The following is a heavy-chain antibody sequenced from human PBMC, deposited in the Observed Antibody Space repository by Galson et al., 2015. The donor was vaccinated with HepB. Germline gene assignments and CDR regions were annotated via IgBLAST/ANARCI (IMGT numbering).Heavy chain of an antibody. CDR1: GFTFNNYW. CDR3: ALGVGWTIDH. CDR2: IKEDGSEA. D-gene: IGHD3-10*01. J-gene: IGHJ5*02. Sequence: SLRLSCAGSGFTFNNYWMNWVRQAPGKGLEWLATIKEDGSEALYGDSLRGRFTISKDIAKTSVHLQMSTLRDEDTAVYYCALGVGWTIDHWGQGTLVSVSS. V-gene: IGHV3-7*01.